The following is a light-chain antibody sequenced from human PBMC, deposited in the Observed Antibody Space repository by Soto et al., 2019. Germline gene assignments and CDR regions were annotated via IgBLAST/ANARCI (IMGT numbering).Light chain of an antibody. CDR1: QSISNK. Sequence: DIQSTQSPSTLSGSVGDRVTITCRASQSISNKLAWYQQKAGKAPKVLIYDASTLESGVPSRFSGSGSGTEFTLTISSLQPDDFATYYCQQYHTYSRTFGQGTKVDIK. CDR2: DAS. CDR3: QQYHTYSRT. V-gene: IGKV1-5*01. J-gene: IGKJ1*01.